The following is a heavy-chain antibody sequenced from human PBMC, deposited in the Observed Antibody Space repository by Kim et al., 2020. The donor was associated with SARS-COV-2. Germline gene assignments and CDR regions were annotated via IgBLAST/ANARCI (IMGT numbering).Heavy chain of an antibody. CDR3: ESGATGH. V-gene: IGHV4-34*01. J-gene: IGHJ1*01. D-gene: IGHD5-12*01. CDR1: GGSFSGFQ. Sequence: SETLSLTCDVYGGSFSGFQCTWIRQPPGKGMERIGVINHSGSTNYNPSHKRRVSMSVDTTKSQFSLRLTSGTVAATAVSYCESGATGHWGQGTLATVSS. CDR2: INHSGST.